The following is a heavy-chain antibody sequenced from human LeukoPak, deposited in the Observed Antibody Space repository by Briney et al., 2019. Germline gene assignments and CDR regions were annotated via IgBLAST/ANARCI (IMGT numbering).Heavy chain of an antibody. V-gene: IGHV4-61*01. D-gene: IGHD3-22*01. CDR1: GDSVSSDSYY. CDR2: IYYSGTT. Sequence: PSETLSLTCTVSGDSVSSDSYYWSWIRQPPGKGLEWIGYIYYSGTTKQNPSLKSRVTLSVDTSKNQLYLKLNSVTAADTAVYYCARDSRGYYDSSGYFDHWGQGTLVTVPS. J-gene: IGHJ4*02. CDR3: ARDSRGYYDSSGYFDH.